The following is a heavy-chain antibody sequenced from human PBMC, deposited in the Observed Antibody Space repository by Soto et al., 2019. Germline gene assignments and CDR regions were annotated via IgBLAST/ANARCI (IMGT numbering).Heavy chain of an antibody. J-gene: IGHJ6*02. Sequence: ESGGGVVQPGRSLRLSCAASGFTFSSYAMHWVRQAPGKGLEWVAVISYDGSNKYYADSVKGRFTISRDNSKNTLYLQMNSLRAEDTAVYYCARSMIVPRPRHYYYYGMDVWGQGTTVTVSS. V-gene: IGHV3-30-3*01. D-gene: IGHD3-22*01. CDR3: ARSMIVPRPRHYYYYGMDV. CDR2: ISYDGSNK. CDR1: GFTFSSYA.